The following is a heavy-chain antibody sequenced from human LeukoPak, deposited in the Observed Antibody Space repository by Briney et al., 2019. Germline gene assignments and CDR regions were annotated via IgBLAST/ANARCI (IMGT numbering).Heavy chain of an antibody. J-gene: IGHJ4*02. CDR2: ISSAGYTV. V-gene: IGHV3-11*04. D-gene: IGHD6-19*01. Sequence: GGSLRLSCAASGFTFSDYYMSWVRQAPGQGLEWISYISSAGYTVDYADSVKGRFTISRDNAKNSLYLQMNSLRAEDTAVYYCASQSKSGWYGYWGQGTLVTVSS. CDR1: GFTFSDYY. CDR3: ASQSKSGWYGY.